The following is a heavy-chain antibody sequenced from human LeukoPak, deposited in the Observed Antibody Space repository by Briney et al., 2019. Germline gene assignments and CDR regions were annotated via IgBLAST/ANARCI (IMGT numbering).Heavy chain of an antibody. D-gene: IGHD1-7*01. J-gene: IGHJ4*02. Sequence: SETLSLTCAISGDSVSSKSAAWNWIRQSPSRGLEWLGRTYYRSKWYKEYAVSVKSRITINPDTSKNQFSLQLNSVTPEDTAVYFCARAGGGTLNYWGQGTLVTVSS. CDR1: GDSVSSKSAA. CDR2: TYYRSKWYK. CDR3: ARAGGGTLNY. V-gene: IGHV6-1*01.